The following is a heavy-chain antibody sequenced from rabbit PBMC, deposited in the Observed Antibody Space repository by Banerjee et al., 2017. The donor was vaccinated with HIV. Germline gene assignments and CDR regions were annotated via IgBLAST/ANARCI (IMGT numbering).Heavy chain of an antibody. CDR2: IYTSSGST. Sequence: QEQLEESGGGLVQPEGSLALTSKASGFTISSSYYMCWVRQAPGKGLEWIACIYTSSGSTYYANSVKGRFTISRDNAQNTVFLQMTSLAAADTATYFCARHESSDWYAFKLWGPGTLVTVS. J-gene: IGHJ4*01. CDR1: GFTISSSYY. D-gene: IGHD8-1*01. CDR3: ARHESSDWYAFKL. V-gene: IGHV1S45*01.